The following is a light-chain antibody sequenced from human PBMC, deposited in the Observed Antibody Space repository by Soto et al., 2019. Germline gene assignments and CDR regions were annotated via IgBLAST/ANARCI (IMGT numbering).Light chain of an antibody. V-gene: IGLV1-44*01. J-gene: IGLJ3*02. CDR2: TDN. CDR3: VTWDDSLSGPV. Sequence: QAVVTQPPSASGAPGQRVTISCSGSSSNIGSNPVNWYQQLPGTAPKLLIYTDNERPSGVPDRFSGSKSGTSASLAIGGLQSEDEADYYCVTWDDSLSGPVFGGGTKLTVL. CDR1: SSNIGSNP.